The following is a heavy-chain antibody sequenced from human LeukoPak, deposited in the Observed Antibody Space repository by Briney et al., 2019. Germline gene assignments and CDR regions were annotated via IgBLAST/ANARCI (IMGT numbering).Heavy chain of an antibody. V-gene: IGHV3-48*03. Sequence: PGGSLRLSCAASGFTFTNFEMNWVRQAPGKGLEWGSYISYSGSTTSYADSVKGRFTISRDNAKNSLYLQMNRLRAEDTAVYYCARAGPPAFDPWGPGTLVTVSS. CDR2: ISYSGSTT. CDR3: ARAGPPAFDP. J-gene: IGHJ5*02. CDR1: GFTFTNFE.